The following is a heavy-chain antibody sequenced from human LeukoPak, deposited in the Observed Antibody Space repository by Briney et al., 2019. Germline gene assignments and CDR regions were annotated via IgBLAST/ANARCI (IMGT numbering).Heavy chain of an antibody. D-gene: IGHD4-17*01. Sequence: GGSLRLSCAAPGFTFSSYSMNWVRQAPGKGLEWVSSISSSSSYIYYADSVKGRFTISRDNAKNSLYLQMNSLRAEDTAVYYCARDLADYGDYFMDVWGQGTTVTVSS. V-gene: IGHV3-21*01. CDR3: ARDLADYGDYFMDV. CDR2: ISSSSSYI. CDR1: GFTFSSYS. J-gene: IGHJ6*02.